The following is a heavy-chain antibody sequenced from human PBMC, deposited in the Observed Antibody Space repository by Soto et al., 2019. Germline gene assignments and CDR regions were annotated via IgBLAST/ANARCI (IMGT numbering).Heavy chain of an antibody. CDR2: VSGSSGSE. CDR3: AKDWCSGTTCYCLEN. Sequence: EVQLLESGGGLVQPGGSLRLSCAASGFTFSSYAMSWVRQAPGKGLEWVSSVSGSSGSESYAVSGKGRFTISRDNSKSTVYLQMNSLRAEDTAVYFCAKDWCSGTTCYCLENWGQGTLVTVSS. D-gene: IGHD1-7*01. J-gene: IGHJ4*02. V-gene: IGHV3-23*01. CDR1: GFTFSSYA.